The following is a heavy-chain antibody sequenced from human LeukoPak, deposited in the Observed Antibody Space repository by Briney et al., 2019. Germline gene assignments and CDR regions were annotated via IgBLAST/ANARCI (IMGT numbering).Heavy chain of an antibody. J-gene: IGHJ4*02. CDR3: AADGTD. CDR2: IIPRLGAT. Sequence: ASVKVSCKASGGTFNSYAINWVRQAPGQGLEWMGGIIPRLGATKYIEKFHGRITITTDESTTTAYMELSSLRSEDTAVYYCAADGTDWGQGTLVTVSS. V-gene: IGHV1-69*05. CDR1: GGTFNSYA.